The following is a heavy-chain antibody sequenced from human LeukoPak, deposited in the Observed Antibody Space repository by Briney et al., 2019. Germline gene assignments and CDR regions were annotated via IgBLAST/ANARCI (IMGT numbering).Heavy chain of an antibody. CDR1: GYTFTSYG. D-gene: IGHD2-2*01. CDR2: ISAYNGNT. J-gene: IGHJ6*02. CDR3: AREWGLYCSSTSCYYYYYGMDV. Sequence: ASVKVSCKASGYTFTSYGISWVRQAPGQGLEWMGWISAYNGNTNHAQKLQGRVTMTTDTSTSTAYMELRSLRSDDTAVYYCAREWGLYCSSTSCYYYYYGMDVWGQGTTVTVSS. V-gene: IGHV1-18*01.